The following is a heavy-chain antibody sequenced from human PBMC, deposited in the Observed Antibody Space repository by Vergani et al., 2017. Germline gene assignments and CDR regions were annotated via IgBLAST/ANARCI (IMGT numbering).Heavy chain of an antibody. CDR2: IIPIFGTA. V-gene: IGHV1-69*01. D-gene: IGHD6-13*01. CDR3: ARDPKQVMDISSWYFLGNWFDP. Sequence: QVQLVQSGAEVKKPGSSVKVSCKASGGTFSSYAISWVRQAPGQGLEWMGGIIPIFGTANYAQKFQGRVTITADESTSTAYMELSSLRSEDTAVYYCARDPKQVMDISSWYFLGNWFDPWGQGTLVTVSS. J-gene: IGHJ5*02. CDR1: GGTFSSYA.